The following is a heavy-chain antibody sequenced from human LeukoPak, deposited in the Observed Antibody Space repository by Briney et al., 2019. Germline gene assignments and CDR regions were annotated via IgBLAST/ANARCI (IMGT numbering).Heavy chain of an antibody. CDR1: GGSFSGYY. V-gene: IGHV4-34*01. J-gene: IGHJ4*02. CDR3: ARVAAADPESDY. CDR2: INHSGST. D-gene: IGHD6-13*01. Sequence: NPSETLSLTCAVYGGSFSGYYWSWIRQPPGKGLEWIGEINHSGSTNYNPSLKSRVTISVDTSKNQFSLKLSSVTAADTAVYYCARVAAADPESDYWGQGTLVTVSS.